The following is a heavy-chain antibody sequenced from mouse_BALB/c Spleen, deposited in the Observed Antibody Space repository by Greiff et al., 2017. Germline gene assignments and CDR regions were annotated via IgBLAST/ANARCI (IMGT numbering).Heavy chain of an antibody. CDR3: ARSSYYGNYLDY. CDR1: GYTFTDYA. D-gene: IGHD2-1*01. Sequence: VHLVESGAELVRPGVSVKISCKGSGYTFTDYAMHWVKQSHAKSLEWIGVISTYYGDASYNQKFKGKATMTVDKSSSTAYMELARLTSEDSAIYYCARSSYYGNYLDYWGQGTTLTVSS. CDR2: ISTYYGDA. V-gene: IGHV1S137*01. J-gene: IGHJ2*01.